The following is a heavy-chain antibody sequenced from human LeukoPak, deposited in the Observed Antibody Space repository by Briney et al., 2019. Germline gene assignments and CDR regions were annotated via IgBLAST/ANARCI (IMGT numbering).Heavy chain of an antibody. CDR1: GGSFSGYY. D-gene: IGHD3-22*01. Sequence: PSETLSLTCAVYGGSFSGYYWSWVRQPPGKGLEWIGEINHSGSTNYNPSLKSRVAISVDTSKNQFPLKLSSVTAADTAVYYCARVQVLYDTKFDYWGQGTLVTVSS. V-gene: IGHV4-34*01. CDR2: INHSGST. J-gene: IGHJ4*02. CDR3: ARVQVLYDTKFDY.